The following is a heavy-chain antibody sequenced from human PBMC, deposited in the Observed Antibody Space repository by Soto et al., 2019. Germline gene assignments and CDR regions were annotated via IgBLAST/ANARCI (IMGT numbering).Heavy chain of an antibody. CDR2: INPNSGGT. CDR3: AIFSSGWLFDY. Sequence: QVQLVQSGAEVKKPGASVKVSCKASGYTFTGYYMHWVRQAPGQGLEWMGWINPNSGGTNYARKFQGRVTMTRDTSISTAYMELSRLRSDDTAVYYCAIFSSGWLFDYWGQGTLVTVSS. J-gene: IGHJ4*02. V-gene: IGHV1-2*02. D-gene: IGHD6-19*01. CDR1: GYTFTGYY.